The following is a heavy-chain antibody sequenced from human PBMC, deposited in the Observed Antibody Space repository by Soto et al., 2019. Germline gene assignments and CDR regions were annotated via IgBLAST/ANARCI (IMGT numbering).Heavy chain of an antibody. CDR1: GYTFTGYY. D-gene: IGHD3-10*01. V-gene: IGHV1-2*04. CDR2: INPNSGGT. J-gene: IGHJ3*02. Sequence: QVQLVQSGAEVKKPGASVKVSCKASGYTFTGYYMHWVRQAPGQGLEWMGWINPNSGGTNYAQKFQGWVTMTRDTSISTAYMELSRLRSDDTAVYYCARDKKGFGESDAFDICGQGTMVTVSS. CDR3: ARDKKGFGESDAFDI.